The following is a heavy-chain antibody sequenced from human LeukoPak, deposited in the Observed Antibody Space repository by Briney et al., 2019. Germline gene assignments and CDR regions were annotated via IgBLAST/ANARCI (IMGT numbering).Heavy chain of an antibody. CDR2: ISSSGSTI. J-gene: IGHJ6*04. V-gene: IGHV3-48*03. Sequence: GGSLRLSCAASGFSFISYEMNWVRQAPGKGLEWVSYISSSGSTIYYADSVKGRFTISRDNAKNSLYLQMNSLRAEDTAVYYCAELGITMIGGVWGKGTTVTISS. D-gene: IGHD3-10*02. CDR1: GFSFISYE. CDR3: AELGITMIGGV.